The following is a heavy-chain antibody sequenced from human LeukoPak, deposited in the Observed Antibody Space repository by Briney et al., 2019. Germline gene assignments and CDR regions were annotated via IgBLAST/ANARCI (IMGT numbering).Heavy chain of an antibody. Sequence: GGSLRLSCAASGFTFSTYSMNWVRQAPGKGLEWVSYISSISSGIYYADSVQGRFTTSRDNRKNSLYLQMNSLRAEDTAVYYCTRGANWNPDYWGQGTLITVSS. J-gene: IGHJ4*02. CDR2: ISSISSGI. D-gene: IGHD1-1*01. CDR1: GFTFSTYS. V-gene: IGHV3-48*01. CDR3: TRGANWNPDY.